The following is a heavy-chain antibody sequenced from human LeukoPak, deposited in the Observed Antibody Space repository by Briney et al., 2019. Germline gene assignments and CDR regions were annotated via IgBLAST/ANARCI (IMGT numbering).Heavy chain of an antibody. J-gene: IGHJ6*03. CDR1: GGSFSGYY. D-gene: IGHD3-10*01. Sequence: SETLSLTCAVYGGSFSGYYWSWIRQPPGKGLEWIGEINHSGSTNYNPSLKSRVTISVDTSKNQFSLKLSSVTAADTAVYYCAREDYYGSGTRYYYYMDVWGKGTTVTISS. CDR2: INHSGST. V-gene: IGHV4-34*01. CDR3: AREDYYGSGTRYYYYMDV.